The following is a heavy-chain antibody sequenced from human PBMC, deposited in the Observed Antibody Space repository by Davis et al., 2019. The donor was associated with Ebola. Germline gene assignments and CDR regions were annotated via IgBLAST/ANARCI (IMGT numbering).Heavy chain of an antibody. CDR3: TQAAAGTVDY. J-gene: IGHJ4*02. CDR1: GFTFSGSA. CDR2: IRSKANSYAT. Sequence: AGSLSLSCAASGFTFSGSAMHWVRQAPGKGLEWVGRIRSKANSYATAYAASVKGRFTISRDESKNTAHLQMNSLKTEDTAVYYCTQAAAGTVDYWGQGTLVTVSS. D-gene: IGHD6-13*01. V-gene: IGHV3-73*01.